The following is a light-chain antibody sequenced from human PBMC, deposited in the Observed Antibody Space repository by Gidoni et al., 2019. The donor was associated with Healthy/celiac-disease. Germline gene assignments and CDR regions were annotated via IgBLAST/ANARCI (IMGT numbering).Light chain of an antibody. Sequence: DNVMTRSPDPLALSLGERATINCKSSQSVLYSSNNKNYLAWYQQKPGQPPKLLIYWASTRESGVPDRFSGSGSGTDFTLTISSLQAEDVAVYYCQQYYSTPLTFGGGTKVEIK. J-gene: IGKJ4*01. CDR2: WAS. CDR3: QQYYSTPLT. CDR1: QSVLYSSNNKNY. V-gene: IGKV4-1*01.